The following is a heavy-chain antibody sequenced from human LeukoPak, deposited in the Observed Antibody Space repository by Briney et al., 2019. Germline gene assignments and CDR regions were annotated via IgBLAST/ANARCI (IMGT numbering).Heavy chain of an antibody. J-gene: IGHJ3*02. D-gene: IGHD3-3*01. Sequence: SETLSLTCAVHGGSFSGYYWSWIRQPPGKGLGWIGEINHSGSTNYNPSLKSRVTISVDTSKNQFSLKLSSVTAADTAVYYCARGLAPPVLRFLEWLSGPNAFDIWGQGTMVTVSS. CDR2: INHSGST. V-gene: IGHV4-34*01. CDR3: ARGLAPPVLRFLEWLSGPNAFDI. CDR1: GGSFSGYY.